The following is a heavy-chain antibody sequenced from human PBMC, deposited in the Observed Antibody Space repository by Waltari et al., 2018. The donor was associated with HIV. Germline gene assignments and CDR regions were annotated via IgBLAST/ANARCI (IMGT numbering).Heavy chain of an antibody. D-gene: IGHD1-26*01. CDR2: NNYSGST. CDR3: ARELWGALGGYFDY. V-gene: IGHV4-31*03. CDR1: GGSISSGGYY. J-gene: IGHJ4*02. Sequence: QVQLQESGPGLVKPSQTLSLTCTVSGGSISSGGYYWSWIRQHPGQGLEWMGYNNYSGSTYDSPSLKSRVTISVDTSKNQFSLKLSSVTAADTAVYYCARELWGALGGYFDYWGQGTLVTVSS.